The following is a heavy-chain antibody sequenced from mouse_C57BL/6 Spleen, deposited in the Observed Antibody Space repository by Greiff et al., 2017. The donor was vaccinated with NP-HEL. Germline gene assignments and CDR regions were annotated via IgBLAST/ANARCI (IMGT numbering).Heavy chain of an antibody. J-gene: IGHJ2*01. D-gene: IGHD2-3*01. CDR1: GFTFTDYY. CDR2: IRNKANGYTT. Sequence: EVKLMESGGGLVQPGGSLSLSCAASGFTFTDYYMSWVRQPPGQALEWLGFIRNKANGYTTEYSASVKGQFTISRDNSQSILYLQMNALRAEDSATYYCARSSSGDGYYYFDYWGQGTTLTVSS. CDR3: ARSSSGDGYYYFDY. V-gene: IGHV7-3*01.